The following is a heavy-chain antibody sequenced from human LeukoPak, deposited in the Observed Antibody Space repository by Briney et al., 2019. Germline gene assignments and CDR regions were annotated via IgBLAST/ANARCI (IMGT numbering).Heavy chain of an antibody. CDR1: GFTFSNYW. CDR3: ARESAGSYWG. V-gene: IGHV3-74*01. CDR2: LNLDGTTR. Sequence: GGSLRLSCAASGFTFSNYWMHWVRQAPGKGLVWVSRLNLDGTTRDYADSVKGRFTISRDNAKNTLSLQMNSLKVDDTAVYYCARESAGSYWGWGQGTLVTVSS. D-gene: IGHD1-26*01. J-gene: IGHJ4*02.